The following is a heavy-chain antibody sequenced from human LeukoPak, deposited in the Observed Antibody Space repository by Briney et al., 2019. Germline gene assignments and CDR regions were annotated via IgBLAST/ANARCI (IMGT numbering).Heavy chain of an antibody. D-gene: IGHD2/OR15-2a*01. V-gene: IGHV3-21*01. J-gene: IGHJ2*01. CDR3: AREEVLVSSSPSKWYFNL. CDR1: GFTFSSYT. CDR2: ISSSSSYI. Sequence: GGSLRLSCAASGFTFSSYTINWVRQAPGKGLEWVSSISSSSSYIFYADSVKGRFTISRDNAKTSLFLQMNSLRAEDTGVYYCAREEVLVSSSPSKWYFNLWGRGTLVTVSS.